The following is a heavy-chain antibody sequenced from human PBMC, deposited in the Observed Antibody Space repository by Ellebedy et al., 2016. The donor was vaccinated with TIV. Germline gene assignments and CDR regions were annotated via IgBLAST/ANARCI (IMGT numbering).Heavy chain of an antibody. D-gene: IGHD2-2*01. CDR3: ARGCSTSCYYYFAMDV. J-gene: IGHJ6*02. CDR1: GGSFSGYH. V-gene: IGHV4-34*01. CDR2: INHSGST. Sequence: SETLSLTCGVYGGSFSGYHWNWIRQPPGKGLEWIGEINHSGSTNYNPSLKSRVTISVDTSKKQFSLKLSSVTAADSAVYYCARGCSTSCYYYFAMDVWGQGTTVTVSS.